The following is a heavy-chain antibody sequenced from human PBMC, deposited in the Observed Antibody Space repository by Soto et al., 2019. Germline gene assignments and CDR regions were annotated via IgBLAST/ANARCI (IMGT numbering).Heavy chain of an antibody. CDR2: IIPIFATV. CDR3: ARGGRGYSSAPRYYFDY. J-gene: IGHJ4*02. Sequence: QVQLVQSGPEVKKPGSSVKVSCKASGGSFSSNPISWVRQAPGQGLEWMAGIIPIFATVHYAQKFQGRVTITADESTSTAYMELTSLRSEDTAVYFCARGGRGYSSAPRYYFDYWGQGTLVTVSS. V-gene: IGHV1-69*01. CDR1: GGSFSSNP. D-gene: IGHD5-18*01.